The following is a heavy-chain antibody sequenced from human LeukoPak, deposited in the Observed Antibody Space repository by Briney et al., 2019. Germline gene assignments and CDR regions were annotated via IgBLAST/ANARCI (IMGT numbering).Heavy chain of an antibody. Sequence: PSETLSLTCAVYGGSFSGYYWSWIRQPPGKGLEWIGEINHSGSTNYNPSLKSRVTISVDTSKNQFSLKLSSVTAADTAVYYCARVTGYGSGSYYTWFDPWGQGTLVTVSS. CDR2: INHSGST. V-gene: IGHV4-34*01. CDR1: GGSFSGYY. J-gene: IGHJ5*02. CDR3: ARVTGYGSGSYYTWFDP. D-gene: IGHD3-10*01.